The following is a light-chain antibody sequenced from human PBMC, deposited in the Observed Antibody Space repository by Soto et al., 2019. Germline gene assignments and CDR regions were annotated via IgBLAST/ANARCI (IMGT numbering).Light chain of an antibody. Sequence: EIVLTQSPGTLSLSPGERATLSCRASQSVSSSYLAWYQQKPGQAPRLLIYGASSRATGIPDRFSGSGSGTHFTLTISSLEPDDFALYYCQQYGRSPGWTFGHGPTVEIK. J-gene: IGKJ1*01. CDR1: QSVSSSY. CDR2: GAS. CDR3: QQYGRSPGWT. V-gene: IGKV3-20*01.